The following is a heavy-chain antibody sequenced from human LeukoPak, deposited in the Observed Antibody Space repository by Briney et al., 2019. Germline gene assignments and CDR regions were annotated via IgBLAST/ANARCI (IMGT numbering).Heavy chain of an antibody. CDR3: ARGQAYCGADCYSD. CDR2: IYSGGGT. J-gene: IGHJ4*02. CDR1: GFTISHYY. D-gene: IGHD2-21*02. Sequence: GGSLRLSCAASGFTISHYYMTWVRQTPGKGLDWVSVIYSGGGTNYCDSVKGRFTISRDNSKNTLYPQMNSLRADDTAIYYCARGQAYCGADCYSDWGQGTLVTDSS. V-gene: IGHV3-66*01.